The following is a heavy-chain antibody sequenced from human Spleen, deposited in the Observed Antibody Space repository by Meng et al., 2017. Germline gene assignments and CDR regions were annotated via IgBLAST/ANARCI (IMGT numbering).Heavy chain of an antibody. CDR1: GFSVSHNY. CDR2: IYSGGDT. CDR3: AKGVVTGSYYFDY. J-gene: IGHJ4*02. V-gene: IGHV3-53*05. D-gene: IGHD3-22*01. Sequence: GESLKISCAASGFSVSHNYMSWVRQAPGKGLEWVSVIYSGGDTYYANSVKGRFTISRDNAKNSLYLQMNSLRAEDTALYYCAKGVVTGSYYFDYWGQGTLVTVSS.